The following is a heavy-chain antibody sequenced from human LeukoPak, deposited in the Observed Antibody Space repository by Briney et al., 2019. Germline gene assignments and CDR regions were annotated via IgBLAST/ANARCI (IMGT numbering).Heavy chain of an antibody. Sequence: SGGSLRLSCAASGFDFGSYDMHWVRQAPGKGLEWVAIIWLDGSATYYGDSVKGRFTISKDNSKNTLYLQMNSLRAEDTAVYYCARSQGGYYYDSSGPPYYFDYWGQGTLVTVSS. CDR1: GFDFGSYD. D-gene: IGHD3-22*01. CDR3: ARSQGGYYYDSSGPPYYFDY. CDR2: IWLDGSAT. V-gene: IGHV3-33*01. J-gene: IGHJ4*02.